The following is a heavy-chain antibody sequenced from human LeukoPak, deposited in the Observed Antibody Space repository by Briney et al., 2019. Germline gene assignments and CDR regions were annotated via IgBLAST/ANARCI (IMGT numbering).Heavy chain of an antibody. CDR3: ARDVSSSWYFDY. CDR1: GGSISSYY. Sequence: PSETLPLTCTVSGGSISSYYWSWIRQPPGKGLEWIGYIYYSGSTNYNPSLKSRVTISVDTSKNQFSLKLSSVTAADTAVYYCARDVSSSWYFDYWGQGTLVTVSS. CDR2: IYYSGST. D-gene: IGHD6-13*01. J-gene: IGHJ4*02. V-gene: IGHV4-59*01.